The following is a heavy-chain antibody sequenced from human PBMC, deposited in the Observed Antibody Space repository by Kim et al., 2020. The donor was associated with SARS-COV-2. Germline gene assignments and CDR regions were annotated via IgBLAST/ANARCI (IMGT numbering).Heavy chain of an antibody. CDR2: ISYDGSNK. Sequence: GGSLRLSCAASGFTFSSYGMHWVRQAPGKGLEWVAVISYDGSNKYYADSVKGRFTISRDNSKNTLYLQMNSLRAEDTAVYYCAALRYFVCWGQGTLVTVSS. CDR3: AALRYFVC. D-gene: IGHD3-9*01. CDR1: GFTFSSYG. J-gene: IGHJ4*02. V-gene: IGHV3-30*03.